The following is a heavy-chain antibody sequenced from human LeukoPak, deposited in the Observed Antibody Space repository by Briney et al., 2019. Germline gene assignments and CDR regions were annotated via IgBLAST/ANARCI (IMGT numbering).Heavy chain of an antibody. Sequence: GGSLRLSCAAYGFTFSDYYMSWNRQAPGKGLEWVSYISSSGSTIYYADSVKGRFTISRDNAKNSLYLQMNSLRAEDTAVYYCARDRATGSSDIFDYWGQGTLVTVSS. CDR2: ISSSGSTI. V-gene: IGHV3-11*04. CDR1: GFTFSDYY. D-gene: IGHD6-6*01. CDR3: ARDRATGSSDIFDY. J-gene: IGHJ4*02.